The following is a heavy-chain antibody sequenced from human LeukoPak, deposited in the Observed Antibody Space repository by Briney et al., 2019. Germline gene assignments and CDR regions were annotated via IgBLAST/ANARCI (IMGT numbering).Heavy chain of an antibody. CDR3: ARLYGSTLYFDY. CDR2: MYYSGST. CDR1: GGSISSSRYH. J-gene: IGHJ4*02. V-gene: IGHV4-39*01. Sequence: PSEALSLTCTVSGGSISSSRYHWGWIRQPPGKGLEWIGNMYYSGSTYYNPSLKSRVTLSVDTSKNQFSLKMSSVSAADTALYYCARLYGSTLYFDYWGQGTLVTVSS. D-gene: IGHD2-15*01.